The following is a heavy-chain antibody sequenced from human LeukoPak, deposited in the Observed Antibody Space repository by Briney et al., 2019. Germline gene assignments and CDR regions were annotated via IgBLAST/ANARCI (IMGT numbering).Heavy chain of an antibody. CDR1: GFTFSSYA. V-gene: IGHV3-23*01. Sequence: GTLRLSCAASGFTFSSYAMSWVRQAPGKGLEWVSAISGSGGSTYYADSVKGRFTISRDNSKNTLYLQMNSLRAEDTAVYYCAKHFRDSSGYYYDYWGQGTLVTVSS. D-gene: IGHD3-22*01. J-gene: IGHJ4*02. CDR2: ISGSGGST. CDR3: AKHFRDSSGYYYDY.